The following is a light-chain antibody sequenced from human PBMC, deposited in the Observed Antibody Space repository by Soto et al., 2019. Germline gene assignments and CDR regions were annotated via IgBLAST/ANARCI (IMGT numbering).Light chain of an antibody. CDR1: QSVSSGN. J-gene: IGKJ2*01. CDR3: QQYGSSPYT. V-gene: IGKV3-20*01. Sequence: EIVLTQSPGNLYLSPGERATLSCRASQSVSSGNLAWYQQKPGQAPRLLLFGASNRTTGIPDRFSGSGSGTDFTLTISRLEPEDFAVYSCQQYGSSPYTFGQGTKLEI. CDR2: GAS.